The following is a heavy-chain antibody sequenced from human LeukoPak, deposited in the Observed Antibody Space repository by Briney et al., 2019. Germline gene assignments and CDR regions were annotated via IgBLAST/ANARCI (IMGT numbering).Heavy chain of an antibody. CDR2: ISTYNGNT. Sequence: ASVKVSCKASGYTFIPSGISWVRQAPGQGLEWMGWISTYNGNTKYPQKVQGRVTLTTDTSTSTAYMELRSLRSDDTAVYYCVRDLDYFDYWVQGTLVTVSS. J-gene: IGHJ4*02. V-gene: IGHV1-18*01. CDR1: GYTFIPSG. CDR3: VRDLDYFDY.